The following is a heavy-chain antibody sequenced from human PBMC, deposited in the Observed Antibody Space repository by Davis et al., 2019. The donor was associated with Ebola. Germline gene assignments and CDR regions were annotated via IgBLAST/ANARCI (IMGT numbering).Heavy chain of an antibody. CDR1: GFTFSSYS. J-gene: IGHJ4*02. V-gene: IGHV3-21*01. CDR2: ISSSSSYI. CDR3: ARMVRGFGELLQQYYFDY. Sequence: PGGSLRLSCAASGFTFSSYSMNWVRQAPGKGLEWVSSISSSSSYIYYADSVKGRFTISRDNAKNSLYLQMNSLRAKDTAVYYCARMVRGFGELLQQYYFDYWGQGTLVTVSS. D-gene: IGHD3-10*01.